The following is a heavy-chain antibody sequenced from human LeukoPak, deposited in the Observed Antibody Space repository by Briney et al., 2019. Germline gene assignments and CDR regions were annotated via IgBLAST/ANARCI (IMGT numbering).Heavy chain of an antibody. Sequence: GGSLRLSCAASGFTFSSYAMSWVRQTPGKGLEWVSAISGSDNSTFYADSVKGRFTISRDNSKNTLYLQMSSLRAEDTAVYFCAKDRTGYSYGYFLSPWGQGTLVTVSS. D-gene: IGHD5-18*01. CDR2: ISGSDNST. J-gene: IGHJ5*02. V-gene: IGHV3-23*01. CDR3: AKDRTGYSYGYFLSP. CDR1: GFTFSSYA.